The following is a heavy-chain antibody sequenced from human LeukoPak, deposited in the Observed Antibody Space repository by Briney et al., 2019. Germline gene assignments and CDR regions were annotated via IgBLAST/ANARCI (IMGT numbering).Heavy chain of an antibody. D-gene: IGHD6-6*01. J-gene: IGHJ3*01. V-gene: IGHV3-7*03. CDR2: INSDGSEG. Sequence: GGSLRLSCAASGFTFDTHWFYWVRQAPGKGLEWVASINSDGSEGYYADVVKGRFTISRDNAKNSLYLQINSLRAEDTAVYYCARSSYSSSSSVWGQGTMVTVSS. CDR3: ARSSYSSSSSV. CDR1: GFTFDTHW.